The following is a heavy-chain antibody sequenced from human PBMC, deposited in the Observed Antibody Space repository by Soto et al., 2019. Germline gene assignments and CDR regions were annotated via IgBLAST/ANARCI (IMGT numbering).Heavy chain of an antibody. J-gene: IGHJ6*02. CDR1: GGSLTNYT. CDR3: ARAKSYYDNPYGMDV. D-gene: IGHD3-22*01. Sequence: GASVKVSCKASGGSLTNYTISWVRQAPGQGLEWMGRIIPILGIANYAQKFQGRVTITADKSTSTAYMELSSLRSEDTAVYYCARAKSYYDNPYGMDVWGQGTTVTVSS. V-gene: IGHV1-69*02. CDR2: IIPILGIA.